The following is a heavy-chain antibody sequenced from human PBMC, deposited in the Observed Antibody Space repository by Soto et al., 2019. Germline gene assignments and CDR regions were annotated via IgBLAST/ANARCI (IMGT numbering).Heavy chain of an antibody. V-gene: IGHV4-30-4*01. Sequence: SETLSLTCTVSGGSISSGDYYWSWIRQPPGKGLEWIGYIYYSGSTYYNPSLKSRVTISVDTSKNQFSLKLSSVTAADTAVYYCPRVCSSTSCYYARNNWFDPWGQGTLVTVSS. CDR1: GGSISSGDYY. CDR3: PRVCSSTSCYYARNNWFDP. D-gene: IGHD2-2*01. J-gene: IGHJ5*02. CDR2: IYYSGST.